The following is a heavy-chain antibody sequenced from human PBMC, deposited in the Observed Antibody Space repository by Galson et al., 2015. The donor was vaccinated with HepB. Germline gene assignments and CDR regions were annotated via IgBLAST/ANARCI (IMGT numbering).Heavy chain of an antibody. D-gene: IGHD2-15*01. V-gene: IGHV3-48*03. J-gene: IGHJ4*02. CDR2: ISSSGSTI. CDR3: ARDPLRYCSGGSCSFWY. CDR1: GFTFSSYE. Sequence: SLRLSCAASGFTFSSYEMNWVRQAPGKGLEWVSYISSSGSTIYYADSVKGRFTISRDNAKNSLYLQMNSLRAEDTAVYYCARDPLRYCSGGSCSFWYWGQGTLVTVSS.